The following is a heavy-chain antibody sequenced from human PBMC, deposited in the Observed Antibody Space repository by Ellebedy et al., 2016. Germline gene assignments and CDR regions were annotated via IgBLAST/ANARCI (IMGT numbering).Heavy chain of an antibody. J-gene: IGHJ3*02. D-gene: IGHD4-23*01. CDR2: MNPNSGNT. CDR3: ARGEPLRWTFDI. Sequence: ASVKVSXXASGYTFTSYDINWVRQATGQGLEWMGWMNPNSGNTGYAQKFQGWVTMTRDTSISTAYMELSRLRSDDTAVYYCARGEPLRWTFDIWGQGTMVTVSS. V-gene: IGHV1-8*01. CDR1: GYTFTSYD.